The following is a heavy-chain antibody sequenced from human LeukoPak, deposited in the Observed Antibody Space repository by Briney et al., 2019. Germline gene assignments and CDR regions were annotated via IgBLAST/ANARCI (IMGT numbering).Heavy chain of an antibody. Sequence: GGSLRLSCAASGFTFDDYAMHWVRQAPGKGLEWVSGISWNSGSIGYADSVKGRFTISRDNAKNSLYLQMNSLRAEDTALYYCAKDISDGSGLYYYYGMDVWGQGTTVTVSS. D-gene: IGHD3-10*01. CDR2: ISWNSGSI. V-gene: IGHV3-9*01. J-gene: IGHJ6*02. CDR3: AKDISDGSGLYYYYGMDV. CDR1: GFTFDDYA.